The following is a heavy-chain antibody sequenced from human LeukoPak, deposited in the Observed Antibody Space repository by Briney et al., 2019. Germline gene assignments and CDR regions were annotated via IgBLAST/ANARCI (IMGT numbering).Heavy chain of an antibody. J-gene: IGHJ5*02. D-gene: IGHD3-3*01. V-gene: IGHV3-7*01. CDR3: ARDSGGPYYDFWSGP. Sequence: GGSLRLSCAASGFTFNNYWMSWVRQAPGKGLEWVANIKQDGSAKYYVDSVKGRFTISRDNAKNSLYLQVNSLRAEDTAVYYCARDSGGPYYDFWSGPWGQGTLVTVSS. CDR1: GFTFNNYW. CDR2: IKQDGSAK.